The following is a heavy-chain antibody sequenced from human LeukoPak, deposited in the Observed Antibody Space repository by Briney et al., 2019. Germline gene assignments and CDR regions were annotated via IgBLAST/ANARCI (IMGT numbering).Heavy chain of an antibody. CDR3: AREGQWLVRSLTGPFDY. CDR2: ISSSSSYI. D-gene: IGHD6-19*01. V-gene: IGHV3-21*01. J-gene: IGHJ4*02. Sequence: PGGSLRLSCAASGFTFSSYSMNWVRQAPGKGLEWVSSISSSSSYIYYADSVKGRFTISRDNAKNSLYLQMNSLRAEDTAVYYCAREGQWLVRSLTGPFDYWGQGTLVTVSS. CDR1: GFTFSSYS.